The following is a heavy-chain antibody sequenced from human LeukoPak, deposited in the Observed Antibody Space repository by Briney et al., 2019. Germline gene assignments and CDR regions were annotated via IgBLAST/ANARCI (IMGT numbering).Heavy chain of an antibody. D-gene: IGHD3-16*02. Sequence: SETLSLTCAVYGGSFSSYYWSWIRQPPGKGLEWIGEINHSGSTNYNPPLKSRVTISVDTSKNQFSLKLSSVTAADTAVYYCARESYDYVWGSYRLNTPFDYWGQGTLVTVSS. CDR3: ARESYDYVWGSYRLNTPFDY. CDR2: INHSGST. J-gene: IGHJ4*02. V-gene: IGHV4-34*01. CDR1: GGSFSSYY.